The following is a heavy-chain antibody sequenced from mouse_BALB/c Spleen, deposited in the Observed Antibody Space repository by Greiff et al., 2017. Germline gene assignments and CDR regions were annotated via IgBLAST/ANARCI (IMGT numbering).Heavy chain of an antibody. D-gene: IGHD2-4*01. CDR2: IDPENGNT. Sequence: EVQLQQSGAELVRPGALVKLSCKASGFNIKDYYMHWVKQRPEQGLEWIGWIDPENGNTIYDPKFQGKASITADTSSNTAYLQLSSLTSEDTAVYYCARGIMITPYAMDYWGQGTSVTVSS. V-gene: IGHV14-1*02. CDR3: ARGIMITPYAMDY. CDR1: GFNIKDYY. J-gene: IGHJ4*01.